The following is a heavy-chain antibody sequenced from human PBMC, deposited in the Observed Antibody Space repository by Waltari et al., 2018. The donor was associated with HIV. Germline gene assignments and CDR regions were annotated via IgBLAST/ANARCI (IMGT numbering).Heavy chain of an antibody. V-gene: IGHV3-30*18. CDR3: AKAQKPFYYYYGMDV. J-gene: IGHJ6*02. CDR2: ISYDGSNK. CDR1: GFTFSSYG. Sequence: QVQLVESGGGVVQPGRSLRLSCAASGFTFSSYGMPWVRQAPGKGLEWVAVISYDGSNKYYADSVKGRFTISRDNSKNTLYLQMNSLRAEDTAVYYCAKAQKPFYYYYGMDVWGQGTTVTVSS.